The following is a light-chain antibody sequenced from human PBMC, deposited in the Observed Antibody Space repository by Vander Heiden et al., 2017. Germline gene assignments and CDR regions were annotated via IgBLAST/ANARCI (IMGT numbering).Light chain of an antibody. Sequence: DIQMTQSPSTLSASVGDRVTITCRASQSISSWLAWYQQKPGKAPKLLIYDASSLESGVPSRFSGSGSGTEFTLTISSLQPDDFATYYCQQYKSDWTFGQGTKVEIK. CDR1: QSISSW. CDR3: QQYKSDWT. J-gene: IGKJ1*01. CDR2: DAS. V-gene: IGKV1-5*01.